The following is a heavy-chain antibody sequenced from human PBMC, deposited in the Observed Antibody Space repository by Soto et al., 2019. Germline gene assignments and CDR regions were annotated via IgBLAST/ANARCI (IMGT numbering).Heavy chain of an antibody. CDR1: GGTFSSYA. D-gene: IGHD1-26*01. Sequence: ASVKVSCKASGGTFSSYAISWVRQAPGQGLEWMGGIIPIFGTANYAQKFQGRVTITADESTSTAYMELSSLRSEDTAVYYCARAFRGPGYFDYWGQGTLVTVSS. CDR2: IIPIFGTA. V-gene: IGHV1-69*13. J-gene: IGHJ4*02. CDR3: ARAFRGPGYFDY.